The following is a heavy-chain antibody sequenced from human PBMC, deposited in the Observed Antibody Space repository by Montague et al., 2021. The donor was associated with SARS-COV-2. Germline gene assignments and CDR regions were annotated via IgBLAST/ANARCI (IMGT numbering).Heavy chain of an antibody. CDR2: LHYAGSA. CDR1: GGSFSSGDSY. CDR3: VATYDGNWYYFDF. V-gene: IGHV4-30-4*08. Sequence: SQTLSLTCTVSGGSFSSGDSYWGWLRQPPGKGLEWIGDLHYAGSAYYNPSLRSRVTISVDTSKNQFSLKLNSATAADTAVYYCVATYDGNWYYFDFWGQGTLVTVSS. J-gene: IGHJ4*02. D-gene: IGHD6-13*01.